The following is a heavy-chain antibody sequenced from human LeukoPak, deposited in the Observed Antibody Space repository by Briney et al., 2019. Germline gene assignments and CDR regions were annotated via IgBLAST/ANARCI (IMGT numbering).Heavy chain of an antibody. CDR2: ISWDSRNI. Sequence: GGSLRLSCAASGFAFDDYAMFWVRQAPGKGLEWVSGISWDSRNIGYAASVKGRFTTSRDNGKNSLYLQMNSLRPDDTALYYCARGNRDTSGFYFYYGMDVWGPGSTVTVSS. D-gene: IGHD6-19*01. CDR1: GFAFDDYA. V-gene: IGHV3-9*01. J-gene: IGHJ6*02. CDR3: ARGNRDTSGFYFYYGMDV.